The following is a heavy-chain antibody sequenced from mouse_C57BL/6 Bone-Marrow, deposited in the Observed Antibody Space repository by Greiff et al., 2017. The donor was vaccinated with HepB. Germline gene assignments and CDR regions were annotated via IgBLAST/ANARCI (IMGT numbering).Heavy chain of an antibody. D-gene: IGHD1-1*01. CDR3: ARMGDLIYYYGSSRFDY. Sequence: VQLKESGPELVKPGASVKISCKASGYSFTDYNMNWVKQSNGKSLEWIGVINPNYGTTSYNQKFKGKATLTVDQSSSTAYMQLNSQTSENSAVYYCARMGDLIYYYGSSRFDYWGQGTTLTVSS. V-gene: IGHV1-39*01. CDR1: GYSFTDYN. J-gene: IGHJ2*01. CDR2: INPNYGTT.